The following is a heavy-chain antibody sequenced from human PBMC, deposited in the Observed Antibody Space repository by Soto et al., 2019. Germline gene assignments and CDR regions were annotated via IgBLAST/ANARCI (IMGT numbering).Heavy chain of an antibody. V-gene: IGHV4-4*02. D-gene: IGHD5-18*01. Sequence: QVQLQESGPGLVKPSGTLSLTCAVSGGSISSSNWWSWVRQPPGKGREWIGESYHSGSTNYNPPLKSRVTISVDKSKNKFSLKLSSVTAADTAVYYCARAGWWIQLWGRNYGMDVWGQGTTVTVSS. CDR2: SYHSGST. J-gene: IGHJ6*02. CDR3: ARAGWWIQLWGRNYGMDV. CDR1: GGSISSSNW.